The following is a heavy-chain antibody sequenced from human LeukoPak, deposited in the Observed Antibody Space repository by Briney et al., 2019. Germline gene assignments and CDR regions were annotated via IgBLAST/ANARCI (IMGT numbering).Heavy chain of an antibody. CDR3: AKDTSSGWYKSLNWFDP. J-gene: IGHJ5*02. CDR2: ISSSSSTI. V-gene: IGHV3-48*01. D-gene: IGHD6-19*01. CDR1: GFTFSSYS. Sequence: GGSLRLSCAASGFTFSSYSMNWVRQAPGKGLEWVSYISSSSSTIYYADSVKGRFTISRDNSKNTLYLQMNSLRAEDTAVYYCAKDTSSGWYKSLNWFDPWGQGTLVTVSS.